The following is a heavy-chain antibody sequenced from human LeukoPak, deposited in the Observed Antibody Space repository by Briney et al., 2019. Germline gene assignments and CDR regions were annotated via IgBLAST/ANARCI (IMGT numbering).Heavy chain of an antibody. Sequence: ASVKVSCKASGYTFTSYGISWVRQAPGQGLEWMGWVSVYNGNTNYAQKLQGRVTMTTDTSTSIAYMELRSLRSDDTAVYYCARDLVVVPAAPGGYWGQGTLVTVSS. V-gene: IGHV1-18*01. D-gene: IGHD2-2*01. CDR1: GYTFTSYG. CDR2: VSVYNGNT. J-gene: IGHJ4*02. CDR3: ARDLVVVPAAPGGY.